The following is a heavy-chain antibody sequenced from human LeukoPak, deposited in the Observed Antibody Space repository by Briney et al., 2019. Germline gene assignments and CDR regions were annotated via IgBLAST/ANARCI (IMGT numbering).Heavy chain of an antibody. V-gene: IGHV5-51*01. J-gene: IGHJ4*02. CDR1: GYNFTSYW. CDR2: IYPGDSYT. CDR3: ARQFMGVRGVMGIDY. D-gene: IGHD3-10*01. Sequence: GESLKISCKSPGYNFTSYWIGWVRQMPGKGLEWMGIIYPGDSYTRYSPSFQGQVTVSADKSISSAYLQWSSLKASETAMYYCARQFMGVRGVMGIDYWGQGTLVTVSS.